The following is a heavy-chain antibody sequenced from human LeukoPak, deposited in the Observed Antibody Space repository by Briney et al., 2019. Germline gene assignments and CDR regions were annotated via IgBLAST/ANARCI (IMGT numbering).Heavy chain of an antibody. V-gene: IGHV3-30-3*01. CDR3: ANGNDPDY. CDR2: ISYVGSNK. J-gene: IGHJ4*02. D-gene: IGHD1-1*01. Sequence: GGSLRLSCTASGFTFNNYAMHWGRQAPGKGLEWVAVISYVGSNKYYADSVKGRFTISRDNSKKTLYLQMNSLRAEDTAVYYCANGNDPDYWGQGTLVIVSS. CDR1: GFTFNNYA.